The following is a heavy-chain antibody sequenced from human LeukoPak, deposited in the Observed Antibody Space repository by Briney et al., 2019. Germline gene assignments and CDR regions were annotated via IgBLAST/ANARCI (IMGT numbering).Heavy chain of an antibody. V-gene: IGHV3-72*01. CDR3: ARAYTSGWYSPGY. CDR2: SRNKANSYTT. CDR1: GFTFSDHY. D-gene: IGHD6-19*01. J-gene: IGHJ4*02. Sequence: TGGSLRLSCAASGFTFSDHYMDWVRQAPGKGLEWVGRSRNKANSYTTDYAASVKGRFTTSRDDSKNSLYLQMNSLKTEGTAVYYCARAYTSGWYSPGYWGQGTLVTVSS.